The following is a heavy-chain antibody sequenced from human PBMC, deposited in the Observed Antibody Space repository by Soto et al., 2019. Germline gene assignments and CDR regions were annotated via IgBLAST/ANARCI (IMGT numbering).Heavy chain of an antibody. Sequence: PSETLSLTCTVSGGSISSGGYYWSWIRQHPGKGLEWIGFIYYSGSTYYNPSLKSRVTISVDTSKNKFSLKLSSVTAADTAVYHCARRGDVQTFRSWGQGTPGTLSS. CDR2: IYYSGST. D-gene: IGHD3-16*01. CDR3: ARRGDVQTFRS. V-gene: IGHV4-31*03. J-gene: IGHJ5*02. CDR1: GGSISSGGYY.